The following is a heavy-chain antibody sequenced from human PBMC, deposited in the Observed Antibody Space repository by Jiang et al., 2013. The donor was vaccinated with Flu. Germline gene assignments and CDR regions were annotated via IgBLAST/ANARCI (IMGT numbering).Heavy chain of an antibody. J-gene: IGHJ4*02. Sequence: GSGLVKPSQTLSLTCTVSGASISSGDYCWSWIRQHPGKGLEFIGYISYGGSTYYNPSLKSRVTISVDTSKNQFSLKLSSVTAADTAVYYCARDFYDTTNYYYEDYWGQGTLVTV. CDR1: GASISSGDYC. D-gene: IGHD3-22*01. CDR2: ISYGGST. CDR3: ARDFYDTTNYYYEDY. V-gene: IGHV4-31*03.